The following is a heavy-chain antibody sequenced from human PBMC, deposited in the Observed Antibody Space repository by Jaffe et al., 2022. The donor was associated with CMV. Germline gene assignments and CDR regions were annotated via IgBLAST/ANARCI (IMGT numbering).Heavy chain of an antibody. CDR3: AKVGYSSSKPYYYYGMDV. CDR2: ISGSGGST. CDR1: GFTFSSYA. V-gene: IGHV3-23*01. J-gene: IGHJ6*02. Sequence: EVQLLESGGGLVQPGGSLRLSCAASGFTFSSYAMSWVRQAPGKGLEWVSAISGSGGSTYYADSVKGRFTISRDNSKNTLYLQMNSLRAEDTAVYYCAKVGYSSSKPYYYYGMDVWGQGTTVTVSS. D-gene: IGHD6-6*01.